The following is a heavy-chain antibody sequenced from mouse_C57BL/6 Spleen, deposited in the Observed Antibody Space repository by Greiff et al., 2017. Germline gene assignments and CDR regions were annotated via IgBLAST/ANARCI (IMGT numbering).Heavy chain of an antibody. CDR3: TSRGDWGNFDY. D-gene: IGHD4-1*01. Sequence: VQLKQSGTVLARPGASVKLSCKTSGYTFTSYWMHWVKQRPGQGLEWIGAIYPGNSDTSYNQKFKGKAKLTAVTSASTAYMELSSLPNEDSAGYYCTSRGDWGNFDYWGQGTTLTVSS. V-gene: IGHV1-5*01. J-gene: IGHJ2*01. CDR1: GYTFTSYW. CDR2: IYPGNSDT.